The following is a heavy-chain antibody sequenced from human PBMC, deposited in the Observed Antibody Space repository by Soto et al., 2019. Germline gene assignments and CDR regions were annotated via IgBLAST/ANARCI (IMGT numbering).Heavy chain of an antibody. J-gene: IGHJ4*02. V-gene: IGHV4-39*01. CDR1: GGSISSSIYY. CDR2: IYYSGST. Sequence: SETLSLTCTVSGGSISSSIYYWGWIRQPPGKGLEWIGSIYYSGSTYYNPSLKSRVTISVDTSKNQFSLKLSSVTAADTAVYYCARLGARYSSSSDDYWGQGTLVTVSS. D-gene: IGHD6-6*01. CDR3: ARLGARYSSSSDDY.